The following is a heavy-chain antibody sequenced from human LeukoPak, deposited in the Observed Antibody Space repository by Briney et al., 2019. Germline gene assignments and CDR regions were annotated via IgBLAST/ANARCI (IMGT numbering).Heavy chain of an antibody. CDR1: GFDFSTYA. CDR3: AKDGQSFNSMWDYLDS. Sequence: GGSLRLSCAASGFDFSTYAMSWVRQAPGKGLEWVSGIGGGDTHYADSVKGRFTISRDNSKSTVGLHMSSLRVEDTAVYYCAKDGQSFNSMWDYLDSWGRGTLVTVSS. V-gene: IGHV3-23*01. CDR2: IGGGDT. J-gene: IGHJ4*02. D-gene: IGHD1-26*01.